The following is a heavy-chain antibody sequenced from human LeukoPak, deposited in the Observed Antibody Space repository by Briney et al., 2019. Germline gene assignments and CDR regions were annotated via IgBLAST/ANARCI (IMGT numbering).Heavy chain of an antibody. V-gene: IGHV3-66*01. D-gene: IGHD6-6*01. CDR2: IYSGGST. Sequence: GGSLRLSCAASGFTVSSNYMSWVRQAPGKGLEWVSVIYSGGSTYYADSVKGRFTISRDNSKNTLYLQMNSLRAEDTAVYYCARDPSSAYYYYGMDVRGQGTTVTVSS. CDR3: ARDPSSAYYYYGMDV. CDR1: GFTVSSNY. J-gene: IGHJ6*02.